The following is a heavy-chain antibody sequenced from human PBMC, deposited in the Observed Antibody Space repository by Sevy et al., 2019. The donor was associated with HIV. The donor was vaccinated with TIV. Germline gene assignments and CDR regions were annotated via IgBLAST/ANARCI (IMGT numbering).Heavy chain of an antibody. CDR2: ISSSSSYI. J-gene: IGHJ4*02. Sequence: GGYLRLSCAASGFTFSSYSMNWVRQAPGKGLEWVSSISSSSSYIYYADSVKGRFTISRDNAKNSLYLQMNSLRAEDTAVYYCARDGPCSGGSCYSAYWGQGTLVTVSS. D-gene: IGHD2-15*01. V-gene: IGHV3-21*01. CDR1: GFTFSSYS. CDR3: ARDGPCSGGSCYSAY.